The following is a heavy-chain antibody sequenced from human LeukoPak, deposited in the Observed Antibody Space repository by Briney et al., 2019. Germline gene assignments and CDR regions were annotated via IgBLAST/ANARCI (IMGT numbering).Heavy chain of an antibody. V-gene: IGHV3-48*03. D-gene: IGHD2-15*01. Sequence: GRSLRLSCAASGFTFSKYAMDWVRQAPGKGLEWVSYISSSGLTIYYADSVKGRFTISRDNAKNSLYLQMNSLRAGDTAVYYCASGDCGGGSCYYLDYWGQGTLVTVSS. CDR3: ASGDCGGGSCYYLDY. CDR2: ISSSGLTI. J-gene: IGHJ4*02. CDR1: GFTFSKYA.